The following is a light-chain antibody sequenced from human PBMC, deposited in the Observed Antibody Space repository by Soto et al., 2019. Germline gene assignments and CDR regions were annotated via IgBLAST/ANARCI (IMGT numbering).Light chain of an antibody. CDR3: QQSYSTWT. CDR2: AAS. Sequence: DIQMTQSPSSLSAYVGDRVTITCRASQSISSYLNWYQQKPGKAPKLLIYAASSLQSGVPSRFSGSGSGTDFILTISSLQPEDFATYYCQQSYSTWTFGQGTKVDIK. CDR1: QSISSY. J-gene: IGKJ1*01. V-gene: IGKV1-39*01.